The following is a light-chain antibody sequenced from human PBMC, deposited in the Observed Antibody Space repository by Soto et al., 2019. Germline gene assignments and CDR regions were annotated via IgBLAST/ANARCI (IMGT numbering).Light chain of an antibody. CDR1: QSVSSSY. V-gene: IGKV3-20*01. Sequence: EIVLTQSPGTLSLSPGEIATLSCRASQSVSSSYLAWYQQKPGQAPRLLIYGASTRTTGIPDRFSGSGSGTDFTLTIGRLEPGDFAVYYCLHYGGSPLTFGQGTRLEI. CDR2: GAS. J-gene: IGKJ5*01. CDR3: LHYGGSPLT.